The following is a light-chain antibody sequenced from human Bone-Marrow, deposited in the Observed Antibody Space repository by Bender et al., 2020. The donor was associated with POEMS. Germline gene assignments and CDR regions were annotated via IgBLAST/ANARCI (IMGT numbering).Light chain of an antibody. CDR1: ALPERY. V-gene: IGLV3-25*02. CDR2: KDT. Sequence: YELTQPPSVSVSPGQTARITCSGDALPERYAYWYQQKSGQAPVLVIYKDTERPSGIPGRFSGSTSGTTATLTISGVQAEDEADYYCQSVDNTAAYRVFGGGTKLTVL. CDR3: QSVDNTAAYRV. J-gene: IGLJ3*02.